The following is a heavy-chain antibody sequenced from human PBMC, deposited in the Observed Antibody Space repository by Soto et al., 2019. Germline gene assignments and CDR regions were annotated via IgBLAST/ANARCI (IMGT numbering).Heavy chain of an antibody. D-gene: IGHD6-19*01. V-gene: IGHV1-18*01. Sequence: ASVKVSCKASGYTFTSYGISWVRQAPGQGLEWMGWISAYNGNTNYAQKLQGRVTMTTDTSTSTAYMELSSLRSEDTAVYYCARPRAISLAVLGRDAFYIWGQGTMVTVSS. CDR1: GYTFTSYG. J-gene: IGHJ3*02. CDR3: ARPRAISLAVLGRDAFYI. CDR2: ISAYNGNT.